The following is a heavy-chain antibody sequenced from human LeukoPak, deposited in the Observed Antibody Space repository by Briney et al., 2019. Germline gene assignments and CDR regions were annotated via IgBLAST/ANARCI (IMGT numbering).Heavy chain of an antibody. Sequence: PGGSLRLSCAASGFTFSSYSMNWVRQAPGKGLEWVSSISSSSSYIYYADSVKGRFTISRDNAKNSLYLQMNSLRAEDTAVYYCARSYYYDSSGYYYESGDAFDIWGQGTMVTVSS. V-gene: IGHV3-21*01. CDR2: ISSSSSYI. CDR1: GFTFSSYS. CDR3: ARSYYYDSSGYYYESGDAFDI. J-gene: IGHJ3*02. D-gene: IGHD3-22*01.